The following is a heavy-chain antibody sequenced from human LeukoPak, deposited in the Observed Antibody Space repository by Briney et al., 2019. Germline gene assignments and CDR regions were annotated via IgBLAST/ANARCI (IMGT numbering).Heavy chain of an antibody. D-gene: IGHD3-3*01. CDR1: GYTFTSYG. J-gene: IGHJ4*02. CDR3: ARDRSRITIFGVVTDTDFDY. CDR2: ISAYNGNT. Sequence: ASVKVSCKASGYTFTSYGISWVRQAPGQGLEWMGWISAYNGNTNYAQKLQGRVTMTTDTSTSTAYMELGSLRSDDTAVYYCARDRSRITIFGVVTDTDFDYWGQGTLVTVSS. V-gene: IGHV1-18*01.